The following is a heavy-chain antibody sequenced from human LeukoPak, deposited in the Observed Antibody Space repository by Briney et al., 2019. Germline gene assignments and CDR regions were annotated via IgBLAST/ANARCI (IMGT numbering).Heavy chain of an antibody. D-gene: IGHD6-13*01. CDR2: SSWNSGSI. Sequence: GGSLRLSCAASGFTFDDYAMHWVRQAPGKGLEWVSGSSWNSGSIGYADSVKGRFTISRDNAKNTLYLQMNSLRAEDTAVYYCARAGPAAGIDYWGQGTLVTVSS. V-gene: IGHV3-9*01. CDR3: ARAGPAAGIDY. J-gene: IGHJ4*02. CDR1: GFTFDDYA.